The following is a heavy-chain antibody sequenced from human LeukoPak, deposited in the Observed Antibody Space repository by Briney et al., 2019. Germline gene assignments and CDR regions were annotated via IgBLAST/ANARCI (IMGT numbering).Heavy chain of an antibody. J-gene: IGHJ4*02. Sequence: EASVKFSCKASGYTFTSYGISWVRQAPGQGLEWMGWVSAYNGNTNYAQKLQGRVTMTTDPSTSTAYMELRSLRSDDTAVYYCARSPDSSGPIDYWGQGTLVTVSS. V-gene: IGHV1-18*01. CDR1: GYTFTSYG. D-gene: IGHD2-15*01. CDR2: VSAYNGNT. CDR3: ARSPDSSGPIDY.